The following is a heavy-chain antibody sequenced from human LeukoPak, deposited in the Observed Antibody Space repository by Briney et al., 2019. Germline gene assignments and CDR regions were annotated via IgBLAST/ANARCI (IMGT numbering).Heavy chain of an antibody. CDR1: GDSVSSESTA. CDR2: TYYRSKWYN. Sequence: SQTLSLTCALSGDSVSSESTAWNWVRQSPSRGLEWLGRTYYRSKWYNDYAVSVKSRITIIPDTSKNQFSLQLNSVTPEDTAVYYCARAGYSNSWYAYFDYWVQGTLVTVSS. CDR3: ARAGYSNSWYAYFDY. V-gene: IGHV6-1*01. D-gene: IGHD6-13*01. J-gene: IGHJ4*01.